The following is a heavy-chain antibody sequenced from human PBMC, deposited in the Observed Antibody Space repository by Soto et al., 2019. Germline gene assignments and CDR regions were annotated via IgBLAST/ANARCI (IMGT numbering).Heavy chain of an antibody. V-gene: IGHV3-23*01. J-gene: IGHJ6*03. CDR3: AKDPIAAAGWGDYYYYMDV. D-gene: IGHD6-13*01. Sequence: EVQLLESGGGLVQPGGSLRLSCAASGFTFSSYAMSWVRQAPGKGLEWVSAISGSGGSTYYADSVKGRFTISRDNSKNTLYLQMNSLRAEDTAVYYCAKDPIAAAGWGDYYYYMDVWGKGTTVTVSS. CDR2: ISGSGGST. CDR1: GFTFSSYA.